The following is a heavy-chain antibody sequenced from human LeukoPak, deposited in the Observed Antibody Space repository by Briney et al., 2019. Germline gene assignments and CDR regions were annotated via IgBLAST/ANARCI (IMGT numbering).Heavy chain of an antibody. CDR2: ISYDGYMK. CDR3: VRECVDGSGSGAFDI. J-gene: IGHJ3*02. Sequence: GGSLRLSCAASGFTFSNYAMHWVRQAPGQGLEWVSFISYDGYMKYYADSVKGRFTISRDNSKNTLYLQMNSLRAEDTAVYYCVRECVDGSGSGAFDIWGQGRMV. CDR1: GFTFSNYA. V-gene: IGHV3-30*04. D-gene: IGHD3-10*01.